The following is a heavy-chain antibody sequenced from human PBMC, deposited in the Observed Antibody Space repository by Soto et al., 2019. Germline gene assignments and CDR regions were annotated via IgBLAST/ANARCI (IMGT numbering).Heavy chain of an antibody. J-gene: IGHJ4*02. CDR3: KRHEGGAAADRPIDY. Sequence: TSDTLSLTCTVSGGSISSYYRSWIRQPPGKGLEWIGCIYYSGSTHYSPSLKSRIIMSIDTSTNQFSLKLTSVTAADTAVYYCKRHEGGAAADRPIDYWGQGTLVNVSS. V-gene: IGHV4-59*08. CDR2: IYYSGST. CDR1: GGSISSYY. D-gene: IGHD6-13*01.